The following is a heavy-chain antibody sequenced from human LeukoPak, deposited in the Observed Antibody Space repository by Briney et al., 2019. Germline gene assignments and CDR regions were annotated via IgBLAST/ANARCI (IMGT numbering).Heavy chain of an antibody. V-gene: IGHV3-20*04. J-gene: IGHJ4*02. Sequence: PGGSLRLSCAASGFTFDDYGMSWVRQAPGKGLEWVSGINWNGGSTGYADSVKGRFTISRDNAKNSLYLQMNSLRAEDTALYYCARVGVYYDSSGYYLAFDYWGQGTLVTVSS. CDR3: ARVGVYYDSSGYYLAFDY. CDR2: INWNGGST. D-gene: IGHD3-22*01. CDR1: GFTFDDYG.